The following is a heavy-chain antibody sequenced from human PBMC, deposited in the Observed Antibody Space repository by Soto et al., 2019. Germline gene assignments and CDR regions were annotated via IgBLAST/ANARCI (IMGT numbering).Heavy chain of an antibody. CDR2: IYYSGST. J-gene: IGHJ1*01. Sequence: KASETLSLTCTVSGGSISSSSYYWGWIRQPPGKGLEWIGSIYYSGSTYYNPSLKSRVTISVDTSKNQFSLKLSSVTAADTAVYYCARHRAYYYDSSGFGWGQGTLVTVS. CDR1: GGSISSSSYY. D-gene: IGHD3-22*01. V-gene: IGHV4-39*01. CDR3: ARHRAYYYDSSGFG.